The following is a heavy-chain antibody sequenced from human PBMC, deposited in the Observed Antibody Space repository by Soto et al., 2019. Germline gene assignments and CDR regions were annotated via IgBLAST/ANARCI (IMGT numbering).Heavy chain of an antibody. J-gene: IGHJ6*03. CDR1: GGSISSYY. V-gene: IGHV4-59*01. CDR3: TRGVAGSRFYYYYLDV. Sequence: SETLSLTCTVSGGSISSYYWSWIRQPPGKGLEWIGYIYYSGSTNYNPSLKSRVTISVDTSKNQFSLKLSAVTAADTAVYYCTRGVAGSRFYYYYLDVWGTEPTFPVSS. D-gene: IGHD2-15*01. CDR2: IYYSGST.